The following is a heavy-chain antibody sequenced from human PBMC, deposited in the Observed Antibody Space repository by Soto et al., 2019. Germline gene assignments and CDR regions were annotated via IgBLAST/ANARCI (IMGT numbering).Heavy chain of an antibody. Sequence: EVQLVESGGGLVQPGGSLRLSCAASGFTFSSYWMSWVRQAPGRGLEWVGNIKEDGSEKYYVDSVNGRFTVSRDKAKNSLYLQMNSLRAEDTAVYYCARATGADKEDYWGQGTLVTVSS. CDR2: IKEDGSEK. CDR1: GFTFSSYW. CDR3: ARATGADKEDY. J-gene: IGHJ4*02. D-gene: IGHD3-10*01. V-gene: IGHV3-7*04.